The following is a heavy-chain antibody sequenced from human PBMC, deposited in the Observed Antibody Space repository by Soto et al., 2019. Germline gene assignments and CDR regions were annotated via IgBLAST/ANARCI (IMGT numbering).Heavy chain of an antibody. CDR2: IKSKTDGGTT. J-gene: IGHJ5*02. CDR1: GFTFSNAW. Sequence: GGSLRLSCAASGFTFSNAWMSWVCQAPGKGLEWVGRIKSKTDGGTTDYAAPVKGRFTISRDDSKNTLYLQMNSLKTEDTAVYYCTTEAAAPYNWFDPWGQGTLVTVSS. V-gene: IGHV3-15*01. CDR3: TTEAAAPYNWFDP. D-gene: IGHD6-13*01.